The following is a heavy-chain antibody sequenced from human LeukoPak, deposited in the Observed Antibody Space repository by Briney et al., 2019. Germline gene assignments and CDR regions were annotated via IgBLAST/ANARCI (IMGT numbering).Heavy chain of an antibody. J-gene: IGHJ4*02. CDR3: ARQGDYSGYQAFDY. Sequence: SETLSLTCTVSGGSISSSSYYWGWIRQPPGKGLEWIGSIYYSGSTYYNPSLKSRVTISVDTSKNHFSLKLSSVTAADTAVYYCARQGDYSGYQAFDYWGQGTLVTVSS. CDR2: IYYSGST. D-gene: IGHD5-12*01. CDR1: GGSISSSSYY. V-gene: IGHV4-39*01.